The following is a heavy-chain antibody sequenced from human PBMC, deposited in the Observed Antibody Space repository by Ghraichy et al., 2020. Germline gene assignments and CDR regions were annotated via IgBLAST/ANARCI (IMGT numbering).Heavy chain of an antibody. CDR1: GDSVSSNSAS. V-gene: IGHV6-1*01. Sequence: SQTLSITCAISGDSVSSNSASWNWVRQSPSRGLEWLGRTYYRSNWYNDYAVSVKSRITFNPDTSKNQFSLQLNSVTPEDTAVYYCARVPFVYDSSGNPEWYYFDSWGQGTLVTVSS. D-gene: IGHD3-22*01. CDR2: TYYRSNWYN. J-gene: IGHJ4*02. CDR3: ARVPFVYDSSGNPEWYYFDS.